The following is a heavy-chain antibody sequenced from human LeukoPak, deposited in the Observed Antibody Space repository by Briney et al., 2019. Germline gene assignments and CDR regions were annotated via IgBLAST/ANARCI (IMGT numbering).Heavy chain of an antibody. CDR1: GYTFTSYG. J-gene: IGHJ4*02. D-gene: IGHD6-13*01. CDR2: INPNSGGT. V-gene: IGHV1-2*02. CDR3: ARSIAAAGTY. Sequence: ASVKVSCKASGYTFTSYGISWVRQAPGQGLEWMGWINPNSGGTNYAQKFQGRVTMTRDTSKNQFSLKLSSVTAADTAVYYCARSIAAAGTYWGQGTLVTVSS.